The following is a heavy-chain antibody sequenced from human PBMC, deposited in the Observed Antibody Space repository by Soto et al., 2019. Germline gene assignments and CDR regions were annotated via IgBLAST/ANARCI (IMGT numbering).Heavy chain of an antibody. CDR1: GFTFTSYE. V-gene: IGHV3-48*03. D-gene: IGHD2-8*01. CDR3: ARAPRYCTNGVCYSFSAY. CDR2: ISGSGYII. Sequence: PGGSLRLSCAVSGFTFTSYEMNWVRQTPGKGLEWLSYISGSGYIIYYSDSVKGRFTVSRDNAKNSLYLQMNSLRAEDTAVYYCARAPRYCTNGVCYSFSAYWGQGPPVTVSS. J-gene: IGHJ4*02.